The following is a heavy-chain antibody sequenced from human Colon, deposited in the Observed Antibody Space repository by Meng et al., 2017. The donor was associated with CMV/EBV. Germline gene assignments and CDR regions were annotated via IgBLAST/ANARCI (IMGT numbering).Heavy chain of an antibody. CDR1: GGSISTYY. CDR2: ISTNRNT. CDR3: VRGGYSGTQTGGVQEY. J-gene: IGHJ4*02. Sequence: VQLQESGPGLVKPSETLSLTCTVSGGSISTYYWSWIRQPAGEGLEWLGRISTNRNTDYNPSLNSRATIWFDTSNNQFSLKLTSVTAADTAVYYCVRGGYSGTQTGGVQEYWGQGTLVTVSS. D-gene: IGHD5-12*01. V-gene: IGHV4-4*07.